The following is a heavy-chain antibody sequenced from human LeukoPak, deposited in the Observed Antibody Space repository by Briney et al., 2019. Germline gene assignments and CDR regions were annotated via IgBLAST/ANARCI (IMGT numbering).Heavy chain of an antibody. D-gene: IGHD3-3*01. CDR3: ASPATYYDFWSGYPPDY. V-gene: IGHV4-39*01. CDR1: GGSISSSSYY. CDR2: IYYSGST. Sequence: SETLSLTCTVSGGSISSSSYYWCWIHQPPGKVLEWSGSIYYSGSTYYNPSLKSRVTISVDTSKNQFSLKLSSVTAADTAVYYCASPATYYDFWSGYPPDYWGQGTLVTVSS. J-gene: IGHJ4*02.